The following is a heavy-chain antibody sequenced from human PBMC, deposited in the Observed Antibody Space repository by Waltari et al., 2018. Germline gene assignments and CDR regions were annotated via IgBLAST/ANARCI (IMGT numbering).Heavy chain of an antibody. V-gene: IGHV4-39*01. CDR1: GGSLSSRSSS. CDR2: IYYSGST. Sequence: QLQLQESGPGLVKPSETLSLPCTVPGGSLSSRSSSWGWLRQPPGKGLEWIGSIYYSGSTYYNPSLKSRVTISVDTSKNQFSLKLSSVTAADTAVYYCARRGRQWLVTGYFDYWGQGTLVTVSS. CDR3: ARRGRQWLVTGYFDY. D-gene: IGHD6-19*01. J-gene: IGHJ4*02.